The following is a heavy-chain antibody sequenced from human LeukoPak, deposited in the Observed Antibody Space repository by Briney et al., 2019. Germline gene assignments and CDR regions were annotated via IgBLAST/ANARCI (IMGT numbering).Heavy chain of an antibody. CDR1: GFTFSSYG. CDR2: ISYDGSNK. D-gene: IGHD2-2*01. V-gene: IGHV3-30*18. CDR3: AKSRGCSSTSCSVDY. J-gene: IGHJ4*02. Sequence: GRSLRLSCAASGFTFSSYGMHWVRQAPGKGLEWVAVISYDGSNKYYADSVKGRFTISRDNSKNTLYLQMNSLRAEDTAVYYCAKSRGCSSTSCSVDYWGQGTLVTVSS.